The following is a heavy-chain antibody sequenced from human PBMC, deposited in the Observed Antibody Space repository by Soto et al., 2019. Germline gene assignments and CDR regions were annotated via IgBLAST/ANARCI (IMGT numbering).Heavy chain of an antibody. CDR2: INPNTGDT. V-gene: IGHV1-2*04. CDR1: GYTLTELS. Sequence: APVKVSCKGSGYTLTELSIQWVLQAPGKGLEWMGWINPNTGDTNFAQKFQGWVTLTRDTSTSTAYMELNRLKPNDTAVYFCARYCTGGSCYPDAFHIWGQGTMVTVSS. D-gene: IGHD2-15*01. CDR3: ARYCTGGSCYPDAFHI. J-gene: IGHJ3*02.